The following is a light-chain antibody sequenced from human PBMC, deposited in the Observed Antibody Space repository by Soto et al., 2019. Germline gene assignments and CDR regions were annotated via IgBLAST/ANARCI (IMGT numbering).Light chain of an antibody. J-gene: IGKJ4*01. CDR1: QNVNDY. V-gene: IGKV3-11*02. CDR3: QQRSSWPLT. Sequence: EIVLTQSPATLSLPPGESVTLSCRASQNVNDYLAWYQQKPGQAPRLLIYDASNRATGIPARFSGSASGRDFTLTISSLEPEDFAVYFCQQRSSWPLTFGGGTKVEIK. CDR2: DAS.